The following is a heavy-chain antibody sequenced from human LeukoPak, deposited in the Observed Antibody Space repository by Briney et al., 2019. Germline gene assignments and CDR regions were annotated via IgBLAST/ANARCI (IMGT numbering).Heavy chain of an antibody. V-gene: IGHV1-24*01. Sequence: ASVKVSCKVSGYTHTELSMHWVRQAPGKGLEWMGGFDPEDGETIYAQKFQGRVTMTEDTSTDTAYMELSSLRSEDTAVYYCATGYSSGWQTQFFDYWGQGTLVTVSS. J-gene: IGHJ4*02. CDR3: ATGYSSGWQTQFFDY. CDR2: FDPEDGET. D-gene: IGHD6-19*01. CDR1: GYTHTELS.